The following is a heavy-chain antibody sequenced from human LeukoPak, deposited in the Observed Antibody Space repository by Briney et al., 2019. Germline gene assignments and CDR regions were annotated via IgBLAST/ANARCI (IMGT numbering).Heavy chain of an antibody. CDR1: GGSISSYY. CDR3: AMANDDRYFDY. D-gene: IGHD1-1*01. CDR2: IYYSGST. Sequence: PSETLSLTCTVSGGSISSYYWSWIRQPPGKGLEWIGYIYYSGSTNYNPSLKSRVTISVDTSKNQFSLKLSSATAADTAVYYCAMANDDRYFDYWGQGTLVTVSS. J-gene: IGHJ4*02. V-gene: IGHV4-59*01.